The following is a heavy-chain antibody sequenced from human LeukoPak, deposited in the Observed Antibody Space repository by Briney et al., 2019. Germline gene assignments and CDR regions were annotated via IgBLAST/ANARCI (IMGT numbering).Heavy chain of an antibody. D-gene: IGHD2-15*01. CDR2: VYTRGNT. CDR1: GGSISSYY. CDR3: ARGEVGYCTGGTCYGYYYYGMDV. J-gene: IGHJ6*02. Sequence: PSETLSLTCSVSGGSISSYYWSWIRQPAGKGLEWIGGVYTRGNTDYNPSVKSRVPMSVDTSKNQFSLRLSSVTAADTAVYYCARGEVGYCTGGTCYGYYYYGMDVWGQGTTVTVSS. V-gene: IGHV4-4*07.